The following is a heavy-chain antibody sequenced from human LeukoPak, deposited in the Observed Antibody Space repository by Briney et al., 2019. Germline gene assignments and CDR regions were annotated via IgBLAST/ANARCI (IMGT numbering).Heavy chain of an antibody. CDR1: GGSISSYY. J-gene: IGHJ4*02. D-gene: IGHD2/OR15-2a*01. Sequence: PSETLSLTCTVSGGSISSYYWSWIRQPPGKGLEWIGYIYYSGGTKYNTSLKSRVTISADTSKNQFSLKLTSVTAADTAIYYCARGHDYFSHFDSWGQGTLVTVSS. V-gene: IGHV4-59*01. CDR3: ARGHDYFSHFDS. CDR2: IYYSGGT.